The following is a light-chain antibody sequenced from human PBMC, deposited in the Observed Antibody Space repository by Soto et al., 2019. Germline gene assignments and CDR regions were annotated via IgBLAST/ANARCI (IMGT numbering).Light chain of an antibody. Sequence: EVVMTQSPATLSVSPGERATLSCRASQSVNANLAWYQQKPGQAPRLLIHGASTRATGIPARFSGSGFGTEFILTISSLHSEDFALYYCQQYNTWLWTFGQGTKVECK. CDR3: QQYNTWLWT. J-gene: IGKJ1*01. CDR1: QSVNAN. V-gene: IGKV3-15*01. CDR2: GAS.